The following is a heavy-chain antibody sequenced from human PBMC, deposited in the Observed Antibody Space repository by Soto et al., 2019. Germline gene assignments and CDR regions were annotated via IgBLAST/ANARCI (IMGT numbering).Heavy chain of an antibody. V-gene: IGHV3-72*01. CDR1: GFTFSDYY. CDR3: VRAERNYYPDY. Sequence: EVQLVESGGGLVQPGGPLRLSCVASGFTFSDYYMDWVRQAPGKGLEWIGRSRNKANSYRTEYAAPVKGRISFSRDESMNAVYLQMSSLRAEDTAVYYCVRAERNYYPDYWGQGTLGTVSS. J-gene: IGHJ4*02. CDR2: SRNKANSYRT.